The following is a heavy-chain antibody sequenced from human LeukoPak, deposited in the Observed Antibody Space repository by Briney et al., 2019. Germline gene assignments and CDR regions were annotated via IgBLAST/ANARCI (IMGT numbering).Heavy chain of an antibody. CDR3: AGEILGTNY. CDR1: GYTFTNYY. Sequence: GASVKVSCKASGYTFTNYYLHWVRQAPGQGLESMGIISPSGGTTTYAQKFQDRVTMTRDTSTSTVYMELSSLRSEDTALYYCAGEILGTNYWGQGTLVTVSS. CDR2: ISPSGGTT. D-gene: IGHD1-26*01. V-gene: IGHV1-46*03. J-gene: IGHJ4*02.